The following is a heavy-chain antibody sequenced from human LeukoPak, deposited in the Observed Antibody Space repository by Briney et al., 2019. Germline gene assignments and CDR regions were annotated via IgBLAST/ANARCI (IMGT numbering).Heavy chain of an antibody. D-gene: IGHD2-8*02. CDR2: MNTDGSRT. CDR3: AGDFTGRDDY. CDR1: GFTFSSYW. Sequence: PGGSLRLSCAASGFTFSSYWMHWVRQAPGKGLVWVSRMNTDGSRTDYADSVKGRFTISRDNAKNTLYLQMNSLGAEDTAVYSCAGDFTGRDDYWGQGTLVTVSS. J-gene: IGHJ4*02. V-gene: IGHV3-74*01.